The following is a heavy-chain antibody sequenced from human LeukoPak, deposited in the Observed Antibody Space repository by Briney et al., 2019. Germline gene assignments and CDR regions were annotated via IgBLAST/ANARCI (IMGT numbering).Heavy chain of an antibody. J-gene: IGHJ3*02. CDR1: GYSFSSYW. CDR3: ARRSVPAVGKPHDAFDI. V-gene: IGHV5-51*01. Sequence: GESLKISCKGSGYSFSSYWIGWVRQMPGKGLEWMGIIYPGDSDTRYSPPFQGQVTISADKSISTAYLQWTTLKASDTAVYYCARRSVPAVGKPHDAFDIWGQGTLVTVSS. CDR2: IYPGDSDT. D-gene: IGHD2-2*01.